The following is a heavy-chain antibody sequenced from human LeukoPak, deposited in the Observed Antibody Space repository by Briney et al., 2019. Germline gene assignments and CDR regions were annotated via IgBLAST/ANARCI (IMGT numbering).Heavy chain of an antibody. J-gene: IGHJ4*02. V-gene: IGHV4-39*07. D-gene: IGHD4-17*01. Sequence: PETLSLTCTVSRGSISSTTYYWGWIRQPPGKGLEWIGTIYYSGSTYYNPSLKSRVTISVDTSQNQFSLKLSSVTAADTAVYYCARGPTVKYFDYWGQGTLVTVSS. CDR3: ARGPTVKYFDY. CDR1: RGSISSTTYY. CDR2: IYYSGST.